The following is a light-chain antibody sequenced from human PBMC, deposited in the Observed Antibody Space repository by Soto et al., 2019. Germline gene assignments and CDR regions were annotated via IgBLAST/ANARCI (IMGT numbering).Light chain of an antibody. V-gene: IGKV1-39*01. CDR3: QQSYSTPRT. J-gene: IGKJ1*01. Sequence: GDRVTITCRASQSISAYLNWYQQKPGKAPNLLIYAASSLQSGVPSRFSASGSGTDFTLTISSLHLEDFATYYCQQSYSTPRTFGQGTKVEIK. CDR1: QSISAY. CDR2: AAS.